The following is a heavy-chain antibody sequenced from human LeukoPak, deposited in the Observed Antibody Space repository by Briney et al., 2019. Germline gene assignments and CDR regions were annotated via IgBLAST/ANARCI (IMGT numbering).Heavy chain of an antibody. CDR2: ISYDGSNK. D-gene: IGHD3-10*01. CDR1: GFTFSSYG. V-gene: IGHV3-30*18. J-gene: IGHJ6*02. CDR3: AKDDYYGSGSYYNNYYYGMDV. Sequence: QPGRSLRLSCAASGFTFSSYGMHWVRQAPGKGLEWVAIISYDGSNKYYADSVKGRFTISRDNSKNTLYLQMNSLRAEDTAVYYCAKDDYYGSGSYYNNYYYGMDVWGQGTTVTVSS.